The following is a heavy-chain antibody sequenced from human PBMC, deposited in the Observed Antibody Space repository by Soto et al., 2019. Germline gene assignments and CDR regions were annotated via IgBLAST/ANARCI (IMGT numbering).Heavy chain of an antibody. V-gene: IGHV3-13*05. CDR2: ISAAGDP. Sequence: EVQLVESGGGLVQPGGSLRLSCEASGFTFRNYDMHWVRQGTGKGLEWVSGISAAGDPDYANSVEGRITISRENAQNSFFPPMNSPRGGGTAVYYWAKTYRDFDGLDVWGQGTTVIVSS. CDR1: GFTFRNYD. CDR3: AKTYRDFDGLDV. J-gene: IGHJ6*02. D-gene: IGHD4-4*01.